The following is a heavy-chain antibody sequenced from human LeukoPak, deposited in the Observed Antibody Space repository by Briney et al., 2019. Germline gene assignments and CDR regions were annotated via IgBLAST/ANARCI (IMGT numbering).Heavy chain of an antibody. J-gene: IGHJ3*02. V-gene: IGHV4-39*01. CDR2: IYYSGST. CDR1: GGSISSSSYY. Sequence: SETLSLTCTVSGGSISSSSYYWGWIRQPPGKGLEWIGSIYYSGSTYYNPSLKSRVTISVDTSKNQFSLKLSSVTAADTAVYYCARPGYYDSSGYLDAFDIWGQGTMVTVSS. CDR3: ARPGYYDSSGYLDAFDI. D-gene: IGHD3-22*01.